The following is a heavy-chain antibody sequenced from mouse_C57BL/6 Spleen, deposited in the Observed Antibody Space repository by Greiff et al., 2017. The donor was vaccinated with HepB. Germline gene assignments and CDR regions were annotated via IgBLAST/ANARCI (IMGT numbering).Heavy chain of an antibody. CDR1: GYTFTDYY. CDR2: IYPGSGNT. V-gene: IGHV1-76*01. J-gene: IGHJ3*01. Sequence: VQLQQSGAELVRPGASVKLSCKASGYTFTDYYINWVKQRPGQGLEWIARIYPGSGNTYYNEKFKGKATLTAERSSSTAYMQLSSLTSEDSAVYFCARWQYGFAYCGQGTLVTVSA. CDR3: ARWQYGFAY.